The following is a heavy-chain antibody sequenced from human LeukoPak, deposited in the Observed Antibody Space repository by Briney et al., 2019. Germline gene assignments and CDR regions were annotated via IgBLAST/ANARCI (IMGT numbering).Heavy chain of an antibody. Sequence: GGSLRLSCAASGFTFSSYAMSWARQAPGKGLEWVSAISGSGGSTYYADSVKGRFTISRDNSKNTLYLQMNSLRAEDTAVYYCAKGDVLLWFGDQMGYFDYWGQGTLVTVSS. J-gene: IGHJ4*02. CDR1: GFTFSSYA. CDR2: ISGSGGST. CDR3: AKGDVLLWFGDQMGYFDY. D-gene: IGHD3-10*01. V-gene: IGHV3-23*01.